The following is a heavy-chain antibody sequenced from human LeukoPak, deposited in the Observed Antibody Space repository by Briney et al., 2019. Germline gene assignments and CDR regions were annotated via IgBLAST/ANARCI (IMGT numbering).Heavy chain of an antibody. CDR3: ARAPYYQDSSGYLRVYYFDY. J-gene: IGHJ4*02. D-gene: IGHD3-22*01. Sequence: PSETLSLTCAVYGGSFSGYYWSWIRQPPGKGLEWIGSMYYSGSTYYNPSLKSRVIMSVDTSKNQLSLKLSSVTAADTAVYYCARAPYYQDSSGYLRVYYFDYWGQGTLVTVSS. V-gene: IGHV4-34*01. CDR2: MYYSGST. CDR1: GGSFSGYY.